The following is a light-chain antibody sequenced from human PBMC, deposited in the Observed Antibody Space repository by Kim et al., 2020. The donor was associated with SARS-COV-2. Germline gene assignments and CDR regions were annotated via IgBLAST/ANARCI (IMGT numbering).Light chain of an antibody. CDR3: QKYNIAPHT. CDR2: DAS. Sequence: DIQMTQSPSSLSASVGDRVIITCRASQGISNFLAWYQQKPGKVPKLLISDASTLQSGVPSRFSGSGSGTDFTLTIGSLQPEDVATYFCQKYNIAPHTFGQGTKVDIK. J-gene: IGKJ2*01. V-gene: IGKV1-27*01. CDR1: QGISNF.